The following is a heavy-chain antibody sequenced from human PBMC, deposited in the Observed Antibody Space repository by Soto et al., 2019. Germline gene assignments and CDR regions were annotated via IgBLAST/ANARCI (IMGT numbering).Heavy chain of an antibody. D-gene: IGHD3-10*01. CDR1: GASITYGAYS. CDR3: ARGGGFDSFDY. V-gene: IGHV4-30-2*01. CDR2: INHLETT. Sequence: SETLSLTCTVSGASITYGAYSWSWIRQTPGKGLEWIGYINHLETTFYNPSFESRLTLSIDRTKNQFSLDLKSMSAADRAVYFCARGGGFDSFDYWGQGILVTVSS. J-gene: IGHJ4*02.